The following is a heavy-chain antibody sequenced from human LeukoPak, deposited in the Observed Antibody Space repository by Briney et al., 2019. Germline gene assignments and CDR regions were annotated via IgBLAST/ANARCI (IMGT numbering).Heavy chain of an antibody. V-gene: IGHV1-18*01. CDR3: AREWTGTTGGDY. J-gene: IGHJ4*02. CDR1: GGTFSSYA. D-gene: IGHD1-1*01. CDR2: ISAYNGNT. Sequence: ASVKVSCKASGGTFSSYAISWVRQAPGQGLEWMGWISAYNGNTNYAQKLQGRVTMTTDTSTSTAYMELRSLRSDDTAVYYCAREWTGTTGGDYWGQGTLVTVSS.